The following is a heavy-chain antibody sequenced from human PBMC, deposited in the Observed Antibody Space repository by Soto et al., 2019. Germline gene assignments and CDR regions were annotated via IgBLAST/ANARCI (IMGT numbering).Heavy chain of an antibody. CDR3: ARVEVAGPPPYGMDV. Sequence: XESLLLSCAASGFTFSSYAMHWVRQAPGKGLEWVAVISYDGSNKYYADSVKGRFTISRDNSKNTLYLQMNSLRAEDTAVYYCARVEVAGPPPYGMDVWGQGTTVTVSS. CDR2: ISYDGSNK. D-gene: IGHD6-19*01. CDR1: GFTFSSYA. J-gene: IGHJ6*02. V-gene: IGHV3-30-3*01.